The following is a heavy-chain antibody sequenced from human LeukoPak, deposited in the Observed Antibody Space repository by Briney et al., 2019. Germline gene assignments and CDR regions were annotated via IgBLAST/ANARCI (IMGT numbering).Heavy chain of an antibody. D-gene: IGHD5-18*01. CDR1: GGSISSYY. Sequence: SETLSLTCTVSGGSISSYYWSWIRQPPGKGLEWIGYIYYSGSTNYNPSLQSRVTISVDTSKNQFSLELSSVTAADTAVYYCARHTTMVHFDYWGQGTLVTVSS. V-gene: IGHV4-59*08. CDR3: ARHTTMVHFDY. CDR2: IYYSGST. J-gene: IGHJ4*02.